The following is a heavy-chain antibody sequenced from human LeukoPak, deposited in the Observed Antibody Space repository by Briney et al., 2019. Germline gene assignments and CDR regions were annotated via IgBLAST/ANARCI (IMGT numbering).Heavy chain of an antibody. Sequence: ASVKVSCKASGYTFTSYGISWVRQAPGQGLEWMGWISAYNGNTNYAQKLQGRVTMTTDTSTSTAYMELRSLRSDDTAVYYCARFVIWFGELLPYGYYYYMDVWGKGTTVTISS. CDR2: ISAYNGNT. D-gene: IGHD3-10*01. CDR1: GYTFTSYG. V-gene: IGHV1-18*01. CDR3: ARFVIWFGELLPYGYYYYMDV. J-gene: IGHJ6*03.